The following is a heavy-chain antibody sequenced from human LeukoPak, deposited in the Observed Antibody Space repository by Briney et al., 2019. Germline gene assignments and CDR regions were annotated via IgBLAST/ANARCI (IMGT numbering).Heavy chain of an antibody. V-gene: IGHV3-15*01. CDR3: TPHYEGYFDD. Sequence: GGSLRLSCAASGLTFNYAWMSWVRQAPGKGLEWVGRIKSKTDGETTDYAAPVKGRFTISRDDSKNTLYLQMNSLKIEDTAVYYCTPHYEGYFDDWGQGTLVTVSS. J-gene: IGHJ4*02. CDR1: GLTFNYAW. D-gene: IGHD4-17*01. CDR2: IKSKTDGETT.